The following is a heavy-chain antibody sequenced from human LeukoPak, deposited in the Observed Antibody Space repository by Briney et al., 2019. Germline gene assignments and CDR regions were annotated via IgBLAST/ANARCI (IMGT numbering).Heavy chain of an antibody. CDR2: INPNSGGT. Sequence: ASVKVSCKASGYTFTSYGISWMRQAPGQGLEWMGWINPNSGGTNYAQKFQGRVTMTRDTSISTAYMELSRLRSDDTAVYYCARDYLTDYYDSSGLDIWGQGTMVTVSS. V-gene: IGHV1-2*02. D-gene: IGHD3-22*01. CDR1: GYTFTSYG. J-gene: IGHJ3*02. CDR3: ARDYLTDYYDSSGLDI.